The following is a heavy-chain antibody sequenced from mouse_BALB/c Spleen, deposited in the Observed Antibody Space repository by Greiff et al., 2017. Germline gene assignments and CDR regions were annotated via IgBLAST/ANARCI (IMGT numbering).Heavy chain of an antibody. J-gene: IGHJ1*01. D-gene: IGHD2-12*01. CDR1: GYSITSDYA. CDR3: ARRIRDWYFDV. CDR2: ISYSGST. Sequence: VQLKESGPGLVKPSQSLSLTCTVTGYSITSDYAWNWIRQFPGNKLEWMGYISYSGSTSYNPSLKSRISITRDTSKNQFFLQLNSVTTEDTATYYCARRIRDWYFDVWGAGTTVTVSS. V-gene: IGHV3-2*02.